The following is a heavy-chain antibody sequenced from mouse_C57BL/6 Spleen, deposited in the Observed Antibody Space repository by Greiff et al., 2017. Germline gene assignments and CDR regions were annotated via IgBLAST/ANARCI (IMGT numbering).Heavy chain of an antibody. V-gene: IGHV1-74*01. CDR1: GYTFTSYW. CDR3: ARGVITTVVERYFDV. D-gene: IGHD1-1*01. Sequence: VQLQQPGAELVKPGASVKVSCKASGYTFTSYWMHWVKQRPGQGLEWIGRIHPSDSDTNYNEKFKSKATLTVDKSSSTAYMQLSSLTSEDSAVYYCARGVITTVVERYFDVWGTGTTVTVSS. J-gene: IGHJ1*03. CDR2: IHPSDSDT.